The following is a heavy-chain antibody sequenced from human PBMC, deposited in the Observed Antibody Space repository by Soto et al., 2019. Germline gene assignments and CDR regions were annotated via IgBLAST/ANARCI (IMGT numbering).Heavy chain of an antibody. V-gene: IGHV4-31*03. CDR3: ARDSFWSGYADYYGMDV. CDR2: IYYSGST. Sequence: NPSETLSLTCTFSGCSISSGGYCWSWIRQHPGKGLEWIGYIYYSGSTYYNPSLKSRVTISVDTSKNQFSLKLSSVTAADTAVYYCARDSFWSGYADYYGMDVWGQGTTVTVSS. D-gene: IGHD3-3*01. CDR1: GCSISSGGYC. J-gene: IGHJ6*02.